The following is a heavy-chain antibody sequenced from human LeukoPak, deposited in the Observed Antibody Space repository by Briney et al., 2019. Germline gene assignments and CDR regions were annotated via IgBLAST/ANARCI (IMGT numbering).Heavy chain of an antibody. CDR2: ISRSGGNT. Sequence: GGSLRLSCAASGFTFSNYAMSWVRQAPGKGLEWVSAISRSGGNTYYADSVKGRFTISRDDSKNTLYLQMNSLRAEDTAVYYRITEPPMDFFVVIPAWGQGTLVTVSS. D-gene: IGHD2-2*01. J-gene: IGHJ5*02. V-gene: IGHV3-23*01. CDR3: ITEPPMDFFVVIPA. CDR1: GFTFSNYA.